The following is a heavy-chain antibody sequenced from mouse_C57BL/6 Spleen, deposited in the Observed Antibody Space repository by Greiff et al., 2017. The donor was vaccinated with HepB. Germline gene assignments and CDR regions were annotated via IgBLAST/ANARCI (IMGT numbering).Heavy chain of an antibody. CDR1: GFTFSDYG. D-gene: IGHD2-2*01. J-gene: IGHJ4*01. CDR3: AMQGYEVGYYAMDY. Sequence: EVKLMESGGGLVKPGGSLKLSCAASGFTFSDYGMHWVRQAPEKGLEWVAYISSGSSTTYYADTVKGRFTISRDNAKNTLFLQMTRLRSEDTAMYYCAMQGYEVGYYAMDYWGQGTSVTVSS. CDR2: ISSGSSTT. V-gene: IGHV5-17*01.